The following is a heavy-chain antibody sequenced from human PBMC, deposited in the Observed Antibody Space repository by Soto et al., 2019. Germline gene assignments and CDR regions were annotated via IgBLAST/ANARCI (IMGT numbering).Heavy chain of an antibody. CDR1: GFSFTSYW. CDR2: IYPGDSDT. V-gene: IGHV5-51*01. J-gene: IGHJ4*02. Sequence: EVQLVQSRPEVKKPGESLRISCEGSGFSFTSYWIGWVRQMPGKGLEWIGIIYPGDSDTKYSPSFQGHVTISVDKSICAVFLQWSSLKASDTAMYYCARGPFHFDYWGQGTLVPVSS. CDR3: ARGPFHFDY.